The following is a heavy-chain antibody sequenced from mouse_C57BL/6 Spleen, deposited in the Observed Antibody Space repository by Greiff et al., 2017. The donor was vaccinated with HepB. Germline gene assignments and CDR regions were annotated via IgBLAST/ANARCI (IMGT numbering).Heavy chain of an antibody. V-gene: IGHV3-6*01. CDR1: GYSITSGYY. Sequence: EVKVEESGPGLVKPSPSLSLTCSVTGYSITSGYYWNWIRQFPGNKLEWMGYISYDGSNNYNPSLKNRTSITRDTSKNQVFLKLNSVTTEDTATYYCAKDDDYDVYFDYWGQGTTLTVSS. CDR2: ISYDGSN. D-gene: IGHD2-4*01. J-gene: IGHJ2*01. CDR3: AKDDDYDVYFDY.